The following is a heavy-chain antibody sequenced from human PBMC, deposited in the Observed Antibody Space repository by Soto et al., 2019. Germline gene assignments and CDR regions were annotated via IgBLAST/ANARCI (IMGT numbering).Heavy chain of an antibody. V-gene: IGHV4-30-4*01. CDR1: GGSISSGDYY. CDR2: IHYSGST. J-gene: IGHJ6*02. D-gene: IGHD5-18*01. CDR3: ARFTGMVNSYHYYGLDV. Sequence: PSETLSLTCTVSGGSISSGDYYWSWIRQPPGKGLEWIGYIHYSGSTYYNPSLESRVTISVDTSKNEFSLNLSSVTAADTAVYYCARFTGMVNSYHYYGLDVWGQGTTVTVSS.